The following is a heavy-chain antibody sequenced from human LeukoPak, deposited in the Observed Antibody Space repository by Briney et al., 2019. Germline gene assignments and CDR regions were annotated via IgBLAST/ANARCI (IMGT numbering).Heavy chain of an antibody. J-gene: IGHJ3*02. V-gene: IGHV3-74*01. CDR2: IDRDGSRI. CDR1: GFTFSSYW. D-gene: IGHD6-19*01. Sequence: GGSLRLSCAVSGFTFSSYWMHWVRQAPGKGLVWVSRIDRDGSRINYADSVKGRFTISRDNSKNTLYLQMNSLRAEDTAVYYCAKDPYSSGWFAFYAFDIWGQGTMVTVSS. CDR3: AKDPYSSGWFAFYAFDI.